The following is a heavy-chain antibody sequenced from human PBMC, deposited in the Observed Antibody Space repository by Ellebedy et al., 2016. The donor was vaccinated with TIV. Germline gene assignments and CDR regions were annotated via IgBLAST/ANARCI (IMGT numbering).Heavy chain of an antibody. CDR2: IYYSGST. V-gene: IGHV4-59*08. J-gene: IGHJ4*02. D-gene: IGHD3-22*01. CDR1: GGSISSYY. CDR3: ARRRRGYYDSSGGFDY. Sequence: SETLSLTXTVSGGSISSYYWSWIRQPPGKGLEWIGYIYYSGSTNYNPSLKSRVTISVDTSKNQFSLKLSSVTAADTAVYYCARRRRGYYDSSGGFDYWGQGTLVTVSS.